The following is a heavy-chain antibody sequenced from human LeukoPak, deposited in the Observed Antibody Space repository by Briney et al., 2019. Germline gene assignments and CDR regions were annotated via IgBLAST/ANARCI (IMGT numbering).Heavy chain of an antibody. CDR2: INTNTGNP. J-gene: IGHJ4*02. Sequence: ASVKVSCKASGYTFTSYAMNWVRQAPGQGLEWMGWINTNTGNPTYAQGFTGRFVFSLDTSVSTAYLQIGSLKAEDTAVYYCAPSCYPEVQWLVRPYFDYWGQGTLVTVSS. CDR3: APSCYPEVQWLVRPYFDY. CDR1: GYTFTSYA. V-gene: IGHV7-4-1*01. D-gene: IGHD6-19*01.